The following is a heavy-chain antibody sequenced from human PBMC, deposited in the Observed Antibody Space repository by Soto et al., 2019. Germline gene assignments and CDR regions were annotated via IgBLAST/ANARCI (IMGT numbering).Heavy chain of an antibody. CDR2: VSIGGST. Sequence: GGSLRLSCAASGFTFRSYAMGWVRQGPGKGLEWVAVVSIGGSTHYADSVRGRFTISRDNSKNTLSLQMNSLTAEDTAVYFCAKRRGAGGHFDYWGQGALVTVSS. V-gene: IGHV3-23*01. CDR3: AKRRGAGGHFDY. J-gene: IGHJ4*02. D-gene: IGHD2-15*01. CDR1: GFTFRSYA.